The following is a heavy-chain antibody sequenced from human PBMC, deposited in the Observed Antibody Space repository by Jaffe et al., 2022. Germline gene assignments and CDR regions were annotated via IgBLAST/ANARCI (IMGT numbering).Heavy chain of an antibody. D-gene: IGHD2-15*01. CDR3: ARGGGTLMLPNYMDV. CDR1: GFPFSTYT. V-gene: IGHV3-21*01. J-gene: IGHJ6*03. CDR2: ISTTSTYI. Sequence: EVQLVESGGGLVKPGGSLRLSCAASGFPFSTYTVNWVRQPPGKGLEWLSSISTTSTYIYYADSVKGRFTISRDNAKNSLSLQMNSLSVEDTAVYYCARGGGTLMLPNYMDVWGKGTTVTVSS.